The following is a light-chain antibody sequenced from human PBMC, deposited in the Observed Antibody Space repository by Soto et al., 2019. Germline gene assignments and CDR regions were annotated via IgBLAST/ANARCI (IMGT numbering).Light chain of an antibody. CDR3: AAWDNSLSGRV. J-gene: IGLJ3*02. Sequence: QSVLTQAPSVSGTPGQRVTISCSGSSSNIGVNYVYWYQQVPGTAPKLLVFDDNQRPSGVPDRFSDSKSGTSAFLAISGLRSEDEADYYCAAWDNSLSGRVFGGGIKLTVL. CDR1: SSNIGVNY. V-gene: IGLV1-47*02. CDR2: DDN.